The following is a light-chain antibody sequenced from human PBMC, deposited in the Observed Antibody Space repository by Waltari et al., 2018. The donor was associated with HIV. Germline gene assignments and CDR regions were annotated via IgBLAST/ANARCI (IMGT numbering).Light chain of an antibody. V-gene: IGKV3D-15*01. CDR1: QRVSSN. CDR3: QQYNNWPPWT. CDR2: GAT. Sequence: EIVMTQSPATLSVSPGQRAILSCRASQRVSSNLAWYQQKPGQAPRLRIYGATTRATGIPARFSGSGSGTEFTLTISSLQSEDFAVYYCQQYNNWPPWTFGQGTKVEIK. J-gene: IGKJ1*01.